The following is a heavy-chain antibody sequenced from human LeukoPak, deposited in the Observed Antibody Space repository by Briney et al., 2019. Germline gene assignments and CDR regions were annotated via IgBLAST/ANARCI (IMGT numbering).Heavy chain of an antibody. J-gene: IGHJ5*02. CDR2: INHSGST. CDR1: GGSFSGYY. CDR3: ARGLPNWFDP. Sequence: PSETLSLTCAVYGGSFSGYYWSWIRQPPGKGLEWIGEINHSGSTNYYPSLKSRVTISVDTSKNQFSLKLSSVTAADTAVYYCARGLPNWFDPWGQGTLVTVSS. V-gene: IGHV4-34*01.